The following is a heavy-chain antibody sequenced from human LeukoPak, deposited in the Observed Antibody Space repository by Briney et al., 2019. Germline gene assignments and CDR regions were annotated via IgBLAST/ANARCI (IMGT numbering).Heavy chain of an antibody. D-gene: IGHD3-9*01. CDR2: IYYSGST. J-gene: IGHJ6*02. V-gene: IGHV4-59*01. CDR3: ARGAYGILTGGVNYYYYGMDV. CDR1: GGSISSYY. Sequence: SETLSLTCTVSGGSISSYYWSWIRQPPGKGLEWIGYIYYSGSTNHNPSLKSRVTISVDTSKNQFSLKLSSVTAADTAVYYCARGAYGILTGGVNYYYYGMDVWGQGTTVTVSS.